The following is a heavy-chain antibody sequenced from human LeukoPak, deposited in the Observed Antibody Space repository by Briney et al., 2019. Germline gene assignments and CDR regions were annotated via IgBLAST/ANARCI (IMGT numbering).Heavy chain of an antibody. J-gene: IGHJ4*02. CDR1: GFTFGDYA. Sequence: GGSLRLSCTASGFTFGDYAMSWFRQAPGKGLEWVGFIRSKAYGGTTEYAASVKGRFTISRDDSKSIAYLQMNSLKTEDTAVYYCAKDRGYSGYDIPYWGQGTLVTVSS. CDR2: IRSKAYGGTT. D-gene: IGHD5-12*01. V-gene: IGHV3-49*03. CDR3: AKDRGYSGYDIPY.